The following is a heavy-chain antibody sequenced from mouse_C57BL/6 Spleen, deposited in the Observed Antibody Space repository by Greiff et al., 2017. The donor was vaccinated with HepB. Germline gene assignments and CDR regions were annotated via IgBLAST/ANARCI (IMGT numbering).Heavy chain of an antibody. J-gene: IGHJ3*01. V-gene: IGHV6-6*01. CDR1: GFTFSDAW. CDR2: IRNKANNHAT. D-gene: IGHD1-1*01. Sequence: EVQRVESGGGLVQPGGSMKLSCAASGFTFSDAWMDWVRQSPEKGLEWVAEIRNKANNHATYYAESVKGRFTISRDDSKSSVYLQMNSLRAEDTGIYYCTRPDYYGSSYFAYWGQGTLVTVSA. CDR3: TRPDYYGSSYFAY.